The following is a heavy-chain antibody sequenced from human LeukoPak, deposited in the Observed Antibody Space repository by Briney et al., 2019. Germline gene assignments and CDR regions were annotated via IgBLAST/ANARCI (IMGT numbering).Heavy chain of an antibody. CDR2: TYYRSKWYN. CDR3: ARGGGSLNY. J-gene: IGHJ4*02. V-gene: IGHV6-1*01. Sequence: SQTLSLTCAISGDSVSSNSAGWSWIRQSPSRGLEWLGRTYYRSKWYNDYAVSVKGRITLNPDTSANQFSLQLNSVTPEDTAVYYCARGGGSLNYWGQGTLVTASS. D-gene: IGHD3-10*01. CDR1: GDSVSSNSAG.